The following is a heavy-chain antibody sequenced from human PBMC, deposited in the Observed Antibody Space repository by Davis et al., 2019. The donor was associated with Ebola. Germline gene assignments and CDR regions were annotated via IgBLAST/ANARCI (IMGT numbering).Heavy chain of an antibody. CDR1: GYSFTSYW. V-gene: IGHV5-10-1*01. CDR3: ASHYCSSTSCYDYYYYMDV. CDR2: IDPSDSYT. J-gene: IGHJ6*03. Sequence: GESLKISCKGSGYSFTSYWISWVRQMPGKGLEWMGRIDPSDSYTNYSPSFQGHVTISADKSISTAYLQWSSLKASDTAMYYCASHYCSSTSCYDYYYYMDVWGKGTTVTVSS. D-gene: IGHD2-2*01.